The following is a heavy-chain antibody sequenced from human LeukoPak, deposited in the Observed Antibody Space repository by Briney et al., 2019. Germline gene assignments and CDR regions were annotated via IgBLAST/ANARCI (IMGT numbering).Heavy chain of an antibody. CDR1: GFTFSSYG. V-gene: IGHV3-30*02. D-gene: IGHD3-10*01. J-gene: IGHJ4*02. CDR2: IRYDGSNK. Sequence: PGGSLRLSCAASGFTFSSYGMHWLRQAPGKGLEWVAFIRYDGSNKYYADSVKGRFTISRDNSKNTLYLQMNSLRAEDTAVYYCAKDREEVRGVFDYWGQGTLVTVSS. CDR3: AKDREEVRGVFDY.